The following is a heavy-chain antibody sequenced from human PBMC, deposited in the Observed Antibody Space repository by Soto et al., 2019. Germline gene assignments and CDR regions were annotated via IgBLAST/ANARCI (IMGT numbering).Heavy chain of an antibody. CDR2: TYYRSKWYN. V-gene: IGHV6-1*01. CDR1: GDSVSSNSVA. Sequence: PSQTLSLTCAISGDSVSSNSVAWNWIRQSPSRGLEWLGRTYYRSKWYNDYAVSVKSRITINPDTSKNQFSLQLNSVTPEDTAVYYCARDQYEELVHYYYYGMDVWGQGTTVTVSS. D-gene: IGHD6-13*01. CDR3: ARDQYEELVHYYYYGMDV. J-gene: IGHJ6*02.